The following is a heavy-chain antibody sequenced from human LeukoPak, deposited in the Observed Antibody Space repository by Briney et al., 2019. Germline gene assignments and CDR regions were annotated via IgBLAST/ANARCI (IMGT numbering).Heavy chain of an antibody. D-gene: IGHD3-10*01. J-gene: IGHJ4*02. Sequence: GGSLRLSCAASGLTFNSYWMTWVRQAPGKGMGWVANMNQDGSDKYYLDSVKGRFTISRDNAKNSLYLQLNSLRAEDTAVYYCARVRFGSGSSVYFDLWGQGTLVTVSS. V-gene: IGHV3-7*01. CDR1: GLTFNSYW. CDR3: ARVRFGSGSSVYFDL. CDR2: MNQDGSDK.